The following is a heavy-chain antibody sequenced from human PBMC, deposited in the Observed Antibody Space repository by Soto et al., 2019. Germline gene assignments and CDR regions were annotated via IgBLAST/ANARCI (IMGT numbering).Heavy chain of an antibody. V-gene: IGHV1-69*13. D-gene: IGHD3-22*01. CDR1: GGTFSSYA. CDR2: IIPIFGTA. J-gene: IGHJ5*02. CDR3: ARDATYYYDSSGYEQGNWFDP. Sequence: SVKVSCKASGGTFSSYAISWVRQAPGQGLEWMGGIIPIFGTANYAQKFQGRVTITADESTSTAYMELSSLRSEDTAVYYCARDATYYYDSSGYEQGNWFDPWG.